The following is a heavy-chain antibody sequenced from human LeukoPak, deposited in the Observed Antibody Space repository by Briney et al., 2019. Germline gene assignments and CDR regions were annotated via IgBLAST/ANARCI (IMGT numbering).Heavy chain of an antibody. CDR2: IYSGGST. CDR3: ARYCSSTSCYTRDYYYGMDV. D-gene: IGHD2-2*02. Sequence: GGSLRLSCAASGFTVSSNYMSWVRQAPGKGLEWVSVIYSGGSTYYADSVKGRFTISRDNSKNTLYLQMNSLRAEDTAVYYCARYCSSTSCYTRDYYYGMDVWGQGTTVTVSS. V-gene: IGHV3-66*01. CDR1: GFTVSSNY. J-gene: IGHJ6*02.